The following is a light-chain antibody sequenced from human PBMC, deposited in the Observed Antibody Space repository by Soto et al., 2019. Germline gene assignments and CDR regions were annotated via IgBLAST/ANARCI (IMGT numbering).Light chain of an antibody. Sequence: EIVLTQSPGTLSLSPGERATLSCRASQSVSSSYLAWYQQKPGQAPRLLIYGASSRATGIPDRFSGSGSGTDFTLTISRLETQEFAVYYCQQYGRSPPWTFGQGTKVEIK. CDR3: QQYGRSPPWT. V-gene: IGKV3-20*01. CDR1: QSVSSSY. J-gene: IGKJ1*01. CDR2: GAS.